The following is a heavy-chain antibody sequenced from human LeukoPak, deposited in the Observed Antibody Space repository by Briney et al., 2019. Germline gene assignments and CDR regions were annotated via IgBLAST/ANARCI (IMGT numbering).Heavy chain of an antibody. J-gene: IGHJ3*02. Sequence: GGSLRLSCAASGFTFSSYAMSWVRQAPGKGLEWVSTVSNSGGSTYFADSVKGRFTVSRENSKNTVYLQMNSLSAEDTAVYYCTKGLISSSSIKDAFDIWGQGTMVTVSS. CDR3: TKGLISSSSIKDAFDI. D-gene: IGHD6-6*01. CDR1: GFTFSSYA. CDR2: VSNSGGST. V-gene: IGHV3-23*01.